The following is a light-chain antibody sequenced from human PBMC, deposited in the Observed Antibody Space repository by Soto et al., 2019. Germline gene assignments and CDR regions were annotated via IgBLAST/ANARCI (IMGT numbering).Light chain of an antibody. CDR1: QSVNNNY. CDR2: GAS. Sequence: EIVLTQSPGTLSLSPGERAVLSCRASQSVNNNYLAWYQRKPGRAPRLLIYGASSRATGIRDRFIGSGSGTDFTLTITRLEPEDFAVYVCQQYGSSPPTFGQGTKVEFK. J-gene: IGKJ1*01. CDR3: QQYGSSPPT. V-gene: IGKV3-20*01.